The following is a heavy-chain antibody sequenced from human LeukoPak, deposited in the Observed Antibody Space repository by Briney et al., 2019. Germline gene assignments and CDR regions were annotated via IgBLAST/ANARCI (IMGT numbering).Heavy chain of an antibody. D-gene: IGHD3-10*01. Sequence: PGRSLRLSCTASGFTFSTYGMHWVRQAPGKGLEWVAVISPDGSKRHYVDSVRGRFTISRDNSKDTLDLQMNSLRPEDTAVYYCAKEIGYFSGFEHWGQGSLVTVSS. J-gene: IGHJ4*02. CDR2: ISPDGSKR. CDR1: GFTFSTYG. V-gene: IGHV3-30*18. CDR3: AKEIGYFSGFEH.